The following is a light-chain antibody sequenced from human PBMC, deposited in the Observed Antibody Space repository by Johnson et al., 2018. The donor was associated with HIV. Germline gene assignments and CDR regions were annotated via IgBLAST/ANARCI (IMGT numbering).Light chain of an antibody. Sequence: QSVLTQPPSVSAAPGQKVTISCSGSSSNIGNNYVSWYKQFPGTAPKLLMYENNKRPSGIPDRFSGSKSGTSATLGITGLQTGDEADYYCATWSGSLNFGTGTKVTVL. CDR1: SSNIGNNY. CDR3: ATWSGSLN. J-gene: IGLJ1*01. CDR2: ENN. V-gene: IGLV1-51*02.